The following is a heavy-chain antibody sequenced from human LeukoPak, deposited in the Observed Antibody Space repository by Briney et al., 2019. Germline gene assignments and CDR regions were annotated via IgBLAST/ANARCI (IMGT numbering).Heavy chain of an antibody. D-gene: IGHD6-13*01. Sequence: GRSLRLSCAASGFTFDDYAMHWVRQAPGKGLEWVSGISWNSGSIGYADSVKGRFTTSRDNAKNSLYLQMNSLRAEDTALYYCAKDKGIAAAGLIDYWGQGTLVTVSS. CDR1: GFTFDDYA. J-gene: IGHJ4*02. CDR2: ISWNSGSI. V-gene: IGHV3-9*01. CDR3: AKDKGIAAAGLIDY.